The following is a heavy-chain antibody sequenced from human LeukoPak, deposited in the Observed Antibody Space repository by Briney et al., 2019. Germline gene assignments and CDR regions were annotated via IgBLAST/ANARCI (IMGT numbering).Heavy chain of an antibody. CDR2: IYYSGST. Sequence: SDTLSLTCAVSGYSISSSNWWGWIRQPPGKGLEWIGYIYYSGSTNYNPSLKSRVTISVDTSKNQFSLKVTSVTAADTAVYYCARNYDTLTGYRRPFDYWGQGILVTVSS. D-gene: IGHD3-9*01. CDR1: GYSISSSNW. J-gene: IGHJ4*02. V-gene: IGHV4-28*01. CDR3: ARNYDTLTGYRRPFDY.